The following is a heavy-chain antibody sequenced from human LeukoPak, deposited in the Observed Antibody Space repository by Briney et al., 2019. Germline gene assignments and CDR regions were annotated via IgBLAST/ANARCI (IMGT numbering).Heavy chain of an antibody. J-gene: IGHJ4*02. Sequence: ASVKVSCKASGYTFTGYYMHWVRQAPGQGLEWMGWINPNSGGTNYAQKFQGRITMTRDTFISTAYMELSRLRSDDTAVYYCARVLSIAGSYALGYWGQGTLVTVSS. D-gene: IGHD6-6*01. CDR3: ARVLSIAGSYALGY. CDR2: INPNSGGT. CDR1: GYTFTGYY. V-gene: IGHV1-2*02.